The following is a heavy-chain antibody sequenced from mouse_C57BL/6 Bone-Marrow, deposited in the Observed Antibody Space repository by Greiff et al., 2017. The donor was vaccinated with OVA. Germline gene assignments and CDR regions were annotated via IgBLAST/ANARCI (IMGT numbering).Heavy chain of an antibody. J-gene: IGHJ4*01. V-gene: IGHV14-3*01. CDR1: GFNIKNTY. D-gene: IGHD1-1*01. CDR2: IDPANDNT. Sequence: EVQLQQSVAELVRPGASVKLSCTASGFNIKNTYMHWVKQRPEQGLEWIGRIDPANDNTKYAPKFQGKATMTADTSSKTAYMKRSRLSSEDTAVYWGERGNDGSGCYAMEDWGQGTSGTVSS. CDR3: ERGNDGSGCYAMED.